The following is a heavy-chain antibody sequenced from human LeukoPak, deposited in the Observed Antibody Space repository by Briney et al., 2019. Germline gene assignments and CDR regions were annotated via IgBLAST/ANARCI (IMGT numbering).Heavy chain of an antibody. V-gene: IGHV4-31*03. Sequence: SETLSLTCSVSGGSISSGGHYWSWIRQHPGKGLEWIGYINYSGSTYYNPSLKSRVTISVDTSQNQFSLKLSSVTAADTAVYYCARVAAAGMTDAFDIWGQGTMVTVSS. J-gene: IGHJ3*02. CDR2: INYSGST. CDR3: ARVAAAGMTDAFDI. D-gene: IGHD6-13*01. CDR1: GGSISSGGHY.